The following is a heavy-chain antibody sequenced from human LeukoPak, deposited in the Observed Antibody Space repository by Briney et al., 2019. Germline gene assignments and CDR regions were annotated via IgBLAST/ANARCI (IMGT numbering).Heavy chain of an antibody. CDR3: AKHPTMVRGVDDALDL. CDR2: ISGSGGST. V-gene: IGHV3-23*01. CDR1: GFTFSSYA. J-gene: IGHJ3*01. Sequence: GGSLRLSCAASGFTFSSYAMSWVRQAPGKGLEWVSAISGSGGSTYYADSVKGRFTISRDNSETTLYLQMNSLRVDDTAEYYCAKHPTMVRGVDDALDLWGQGTMVTVSS. D-gene: IGHD3-10*01.